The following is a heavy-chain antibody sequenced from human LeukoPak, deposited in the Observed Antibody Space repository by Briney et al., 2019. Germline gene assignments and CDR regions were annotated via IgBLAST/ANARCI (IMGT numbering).Heavy chain of an antibody. CDR3: ARMVTTDEPFDY. J-gene: IGHJ4*02. Sequence: GGSLRLSCAASGFTFSSYGMHWVRQAPGKGLEWVAVIWYDGSNKYYADSVKGRFTISRDNSKNTLYLQMNSLRAEDTAVYYCARMVTTDEPFDYWGQGTLVTVSS. CDR1: GFTFSSYG. V-gene: IGHV3-33*01. D-gene: IGHD4-17*01. CDR2: IWYDGSNK.